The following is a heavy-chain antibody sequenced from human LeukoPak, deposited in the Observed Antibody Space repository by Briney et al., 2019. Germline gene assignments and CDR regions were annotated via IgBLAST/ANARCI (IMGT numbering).Heavy chain of an antibody. CDR3: ARAGYSSGWYGGGLNP. D-gene: IGHD6-19*01. Sequence: SETLSLTCTVSGGSISSYYWSWIRQPPGKGLEWIGEINHSGSTNYNPSLKSRVTISVDTSKNQFSLKLSSVTAADMAVYYCARAGYSSGWYGGGLNPWGQGTLVTVPS. J-gene: IGHJ5*02. V-gene: IGHV4-34*01. CDR2: INHSGST. CDR1: GGSISSYY.